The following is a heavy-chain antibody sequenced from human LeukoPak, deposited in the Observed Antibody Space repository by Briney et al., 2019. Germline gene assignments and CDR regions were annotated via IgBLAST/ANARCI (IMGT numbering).Heavy chain of an antibody. Sequence: GGSLRLSCAASGFTFSSYAMMWVRQAPGKGLEWVSAISGSDGSTYYADSVKGRFTISRDNSKNTLYLQMNSLRAEDTAVYYCAKRKITFGGVIVHPFDYWGQGTLVTVSS. CDR2: ISGSDGST. V-gene: IGHV3-23*01. CDR3: AKRKITFGGVIVHPFDY. D-gene: IGHD3-16*02. CDR1: GFTFSSYA. J-gene: IGHJ4*02.